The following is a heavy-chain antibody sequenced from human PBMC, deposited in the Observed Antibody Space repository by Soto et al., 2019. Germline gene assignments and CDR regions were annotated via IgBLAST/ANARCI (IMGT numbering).Heavy chain of an antibody. CDR1: GFTFSDHY. Sequence: EVQLMESGGGLVQPGGSLRLSCAASGFTFSDHYMAWVRQAPGTGLEWVGRTRNKAKSYTTDYAASVKGRFTISRDDSSNSLYLQMNSLKTEDTAVYYCTMGTEAAGWYFQHWGQGTLVTVSS. CDR2: TRNKAKSYTT. D-gene: IGHD1-7*01. CDR3: TMGTEAAGWYFQH. V-gene: IGHV3-72*01. J-gene: IGHJ1*01.